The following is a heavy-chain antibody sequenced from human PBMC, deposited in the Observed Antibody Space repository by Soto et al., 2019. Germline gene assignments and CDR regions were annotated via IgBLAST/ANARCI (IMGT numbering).Heavy chain of an antibody. J-gene: IGHJ4*02. CDR3: ARSHYGGTYTAFDY. CDR1: GGSISSYY. CDR2: IYYSGST. Sequence: SETLSLTCTVSGGSISSYYWSWIRQPPGKGLEWIGYIYYSGSTNYNPSLKSRVTISVDTSKNQFSLKLSSVTAADTAVYYCARSHYGGTYTAFDYWGQGTLVTV. V-gene: IGHV4-59*01. D-gene: IGHD4-17*01.